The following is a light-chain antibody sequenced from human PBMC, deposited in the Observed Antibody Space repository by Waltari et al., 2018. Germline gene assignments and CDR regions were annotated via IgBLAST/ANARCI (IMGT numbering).Light chain of an antibody. CDR2: SNN. Sequence: QSALTQPHSVSGSPGQSVTISSTATSSDLAGSKYVSWYQQHPGKAPTLLIYSNNQRPSGVPDRFSASKSGTSASLAISGLYYEDEADYYCAAWDYSQNYVFGSGTKVTVL. J-gene: IGLJ1*01. CDR3: AAWDYSQNYV. V-gene: IGLV2-11*01. CDR1: SSDLAGSKY.